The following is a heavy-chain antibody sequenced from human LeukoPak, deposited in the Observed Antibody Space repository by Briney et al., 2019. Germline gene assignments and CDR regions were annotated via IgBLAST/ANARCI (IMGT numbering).Heavy chain of an antibody. CDR2: ISYDGSNK. Sequence: GRSLRLSCAASGFTFSSYAMHWVRQAPGKGLEWVAVISYDGSNKYYADSVKGRFTISRDNSKNTLYLQMNSLRAEDTAVYYCARSLRYFDYPGGHFDYWGQGTLVTVSS. CDR3: ARSLRYFDYPGGHFDY. J-gene: IGHJ4*02. D-gene: IGHD3-9*01. V-gene: IGHV3-30-3*01. CDR1: GFTFSSYA.